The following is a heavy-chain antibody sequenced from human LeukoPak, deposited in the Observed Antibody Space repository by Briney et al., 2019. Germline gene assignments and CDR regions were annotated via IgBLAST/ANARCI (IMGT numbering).Heavy chain of an antibody. J-gene: IGHJ4*02. CDR2: IYHSGST. V-gene: IGHV4-4*02. CDR1: GGSISSSNW. D-gene: IGHD3-9*01. CDR3: ARATYYDILTGYERYFDY. Sequence: SETLSLTCAVSGGSISSSNWWSWVRQPPGKGLEWIGEIYHSGSTNYNPSLKSQVAISVDKSKNQFSLKLSSVTAADTAVYYCARATYYDILTGYERYFDYWGQGTLVTVSS.